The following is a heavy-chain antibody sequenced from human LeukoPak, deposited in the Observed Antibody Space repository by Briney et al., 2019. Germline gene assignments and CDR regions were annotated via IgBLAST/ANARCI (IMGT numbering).Heavy chain of an antibody. J-gene: IGHJ6*03. Sequence: ASVKVSRKASGYTFTSYAMNWVRQAPGQGLEWMGWINTNTGNPTYAQGFTGRFVFSLDTSVSTAYLQISSLKAEDTAVYYCAREPGYCSGGSCSMFSYYYYYYYMDVWGKGTTVTVSS. D-gene: IGHD2-15*01. CDR2: INTNTGNP. CDR1: GYTFTSYA. CDR3: AREPGYCSGGSCSMFSYYYYYYYMDV. V-gene: IGHV7-4-1*02.